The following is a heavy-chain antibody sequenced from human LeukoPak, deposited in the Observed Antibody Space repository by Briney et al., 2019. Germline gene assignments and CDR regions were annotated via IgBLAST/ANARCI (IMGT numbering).Heavy chain of an antibody. CDR1: GFTFSSYG. D-gene: IGHD6-19*01. J-gene: IGHJ4*02. CDR3: ARAIGAVAGFDY. CDR2: IWYDGSNK. V-gene: IGHV3-33*01. Sequence: PGGSLRLSCAASGFTFSSYGMHWVRQAPGKGLEWVAVIWYDGSNKYYADPVKGRFTISRGNSKNTLYLQMNSLRAEDTAVYYCARAIGAVAGFDYWGQGTLVTVSS.